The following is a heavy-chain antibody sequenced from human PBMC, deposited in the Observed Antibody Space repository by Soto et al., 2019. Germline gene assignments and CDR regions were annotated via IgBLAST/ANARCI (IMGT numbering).Heavy chain of an antibody. CDR3: ESDDIGRSKDYFDY. J-gene: IGHJ4*02. CDR1: GDSVSSNSAA. D-gene: IGHD5-12*01. V-gene: IGHV6-1*01. CDR2: TYYRSKWYN. Sequence: PSQTLSLTCVISGDSVSSNSAAWHWIRQSPSRGLEWLGRTYYRSKWYNDYSGSLKSRITINPDPSKNQFSLQLASVTPEDTAVYYCESDDIGRSKDYFDYWGQGILVTVSS.